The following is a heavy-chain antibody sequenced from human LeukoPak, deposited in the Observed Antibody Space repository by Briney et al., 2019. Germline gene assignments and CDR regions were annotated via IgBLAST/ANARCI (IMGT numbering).Heavy chain of an antibody. CDR1: GFTFSSYG. CDR3: ARDRDYYDSSAFDY. J-gene: IGHJ4*02. D-gene: IGHD3-22*01. CDR2: IWYDGSNK. V-gene: IGHV3-33*01. Sequence: GGSLRLSCAASGFTFSSYGMHWVRQAPGKGLEWVAVIWYDGSNKYDADSVKGRFTISRDNSKNTLYLQMNSLRAEDTAVYYCARDRDYYDSSAFDYWGQGTLVTVSS.